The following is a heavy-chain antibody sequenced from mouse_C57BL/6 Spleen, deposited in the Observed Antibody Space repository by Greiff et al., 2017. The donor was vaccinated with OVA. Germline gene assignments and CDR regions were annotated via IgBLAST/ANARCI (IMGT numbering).Heavy chain of an antibody. CDR1: GYTFTSYW. CDR3: ARAGYYGNYVDYYAMDY. CDR2: IYPGSGST. V-gene: IGHV1-55*01. J-gene: IGHJ4*01. Sequence: QVQLQQPGAELVKPGASVKMSCKASGYTFTSYWITWVKQRPGQGLEWIGDIYPGSGSTNYNEKFKSKATLTVDTSSSTAYMQLSSLTSEDSAVYYGARAGYYGNYVDYYAMDYWGQGTSVTVSS. D-gene: IGHD2-1*01.